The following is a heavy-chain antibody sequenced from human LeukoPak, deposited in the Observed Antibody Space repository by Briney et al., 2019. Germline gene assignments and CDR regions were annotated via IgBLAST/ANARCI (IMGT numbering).Heavy chain of an antibody. D-gene: IGHD3-16*01. CDR1: GGSISSYY. J-gene: IGHJ6*03. CDR3: ARDGVHYYMDV. CDR2: IYYSGST. V-gene: IGHV4-59*01. Sequence: PSETLSLTCTVSGGSISSYYWSWVRQPPGKGLEWIGYIYYSGSTNYNPPLKSRVTISVDTSKNQFSLKLSSVTAADTAVYYCARDGVHYYMDVWGKGTTVTVSS.